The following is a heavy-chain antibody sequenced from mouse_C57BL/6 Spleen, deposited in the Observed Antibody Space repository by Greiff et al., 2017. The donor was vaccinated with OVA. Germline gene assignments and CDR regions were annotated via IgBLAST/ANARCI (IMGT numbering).Heavy chain of an antibody. V-gene: IGHV5-4*03. CDR3: AMGTLYGNYERFDV. D-gene: IGHD2-1*01. Sequence: DVKLVESGGGLVKPGGSLKLSCAASGFTFSSYAMSWVRQTPEKRLEWVATISDGGSYTYYPDNVKGRFTISRDNAKNNLYLQMSHLKSEDTAMYYCAMGTLYGNYERFDVWGTGTTVTVSS. CDR2: ISDGGSYT. J-gene: IGHJ1*03. CDR1: GFTFSSYA.